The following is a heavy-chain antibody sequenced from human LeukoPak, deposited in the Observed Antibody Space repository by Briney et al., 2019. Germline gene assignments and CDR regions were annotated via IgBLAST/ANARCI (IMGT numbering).Heavy chain of an antibody. CDR3: AKGGATILSAFDI. J-gene: IGHJ3*02. V-gene: IGHV3-23*01. CDR2: ITSSGAST. CDR1: GFTFSSYA. D-gene: IGHD1-26*01. Sequence: GGSLRLSCGASGFTFSSYAMSWVRQAPGKGLEWVSVITSSGASTYYADSVKGRFTISRDNSKNTLYLQMNSLRAEDTVVYYCAKGGATILSAFDIWGQGTMVTVSS.